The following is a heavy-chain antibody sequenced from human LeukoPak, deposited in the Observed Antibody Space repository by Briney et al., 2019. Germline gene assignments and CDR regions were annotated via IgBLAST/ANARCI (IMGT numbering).Heavy chain of an antibody. V-gene: IGHV3-23*01. D-gene: IGHD3-22*01. J-gene: IGHJ5*02. CDR3: AKAANYYDSSGYPKWFDP. Sequence: QPGGSLRLSCSASGFTFSSYAMSWVRQAPGKGLEWVSAISGSGGSTYYADSVKGRFTISRDNSKNTLYLQMNSLRAEDTAVYYCAKAANYYDSSGYPKWFDPWGQGTLVTVSS. CDR1: GFTFSSYA. CDR2: ISGSGGST.